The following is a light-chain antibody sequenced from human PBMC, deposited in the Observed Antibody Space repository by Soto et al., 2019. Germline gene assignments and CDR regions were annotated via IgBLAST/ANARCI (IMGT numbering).Light chain of an antibody. Sequence: EVVLTQSPGTLSLSPGERATLSCRASQSVTSSYLAWYQQKPGQAPRLLIYGASNRATGIPDRFSGSGSGTDFTLTISRLEPEDFAVYSCQQYGSSPWTFGQGTMVEIK. J-gene: IGKJ1*01. CDR2: GAS. CDR1: QSVTSSY. CDR3: QQYGSSPWT. V-gene: IGKV3-20*01.